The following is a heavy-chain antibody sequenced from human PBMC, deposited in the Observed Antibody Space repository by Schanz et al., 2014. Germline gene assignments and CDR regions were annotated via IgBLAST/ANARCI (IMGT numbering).Heavy chain of an antibody. CDR2: IIPIVDIT. V-gene: IGHV1-69*04. CDR1: GGTFPLSS. Sequence: QVQLVQSGAEVRKPGSSVRVSCKASGGTFPLSSFIFFLPSPGQGLEWMGRIIPIVDITNYAQKFLGRVTITADKSTSTAYMELKSLRSADTAVYYCATIGVNDYWRFGLDLWGQGTTVTVSS. CDR3: ATIGVNDYWRFGLDL. D-gene: IGHD3-16*01. J-gene: IGHJ6*02.